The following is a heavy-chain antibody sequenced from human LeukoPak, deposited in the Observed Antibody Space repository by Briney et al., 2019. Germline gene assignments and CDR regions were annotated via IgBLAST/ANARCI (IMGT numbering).Heavy chain of an antibody. J-gene: IGHJ6*03. V-gene: IGHV5-51*01. Sequence: KFGESLKISCEGSGYSFSNYWIGWVRQMPGKGLEWMGIIYPGDSDTRYSPSFQGQVTISADKSISTAYLQWSSLKASDTAMYYCARPKFTIFGVGVPLYMDVWGKGTTVTVSS. CDR2: IYPGDSDT. CDR3: ARPKFTIFGVGVPLYMDV. D-gene: IGHD3-3*01. CDR1: GYSFSNYW.